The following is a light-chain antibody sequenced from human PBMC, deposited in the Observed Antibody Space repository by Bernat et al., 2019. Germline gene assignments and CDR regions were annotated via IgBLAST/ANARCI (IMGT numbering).Light chain of an antibody. CDR1: QSVSSY. CDR3: QQRSNWPLT. Sequence: EIVLTQSPATLSLSPGERASVSCRASQSVSSYLAWYQQKAGQAPRLLIYDASNRATGIPGRFSGSGSGTDFTLTISSLEPEDFAVYYCQQRSNWPLTFGGGTTVEIK. J-gene: IGKJ4*01. CDR2: DAS. V-gene: IGKV3-11*01.